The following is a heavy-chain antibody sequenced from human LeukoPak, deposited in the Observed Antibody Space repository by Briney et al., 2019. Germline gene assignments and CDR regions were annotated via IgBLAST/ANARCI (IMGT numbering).Heavy chain of an antibody. J-gene: IGHJ3*02. CDR3: ARSYCSSSCYAVGAFDI. D-gene: IGHD2-2*01. V-gene: IGHV4-39*01. Sequence: SETLSLTCTVSGGSISSNTYYWGWIRQPPGKGLEWMGSIHYSGSTYYHPSLKSRVTISVDMSKNQFSLRLSSVTAADTAVYYCARSYCSSSCYAVGAFDIWGQGTVVTVSS. CDR1: GGSISSNTYY. CDR2: IHYSGST.